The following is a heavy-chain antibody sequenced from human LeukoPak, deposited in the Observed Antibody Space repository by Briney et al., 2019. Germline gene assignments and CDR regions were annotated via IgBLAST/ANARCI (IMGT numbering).Heavy chain of an antibody. V-gene: IGHV4-34*01. D-gene: IGHD6-6*01. J-gene: IGHJ1*01. CDR1: GGSFSGYY. Sequence: PSETLSLTCAVYGGSFSGYYWSWIRQPPGKGLEWIGEINHSGSTNYNPSLKSRVTISVDTSKNQFSLKLSSVTAADTAVYYCARAGYSSSVFFQHWGQGTLVTVSS. CDR2: INHSGST. CDR3: ARAGYSSSVFFQH.